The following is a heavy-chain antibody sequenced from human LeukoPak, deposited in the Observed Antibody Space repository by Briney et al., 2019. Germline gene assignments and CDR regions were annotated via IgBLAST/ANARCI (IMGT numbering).Heavy chain of an antibody. CDR3: ARVGDSEYYYDSSGYPIDY. D-gene: IGHD3-22*01. CDR2: INSDGSST. CDR1: GFTFSSYW. Sequence: GGSLRLSCAASGFTFSSYWMHWVRQAPGKGLVWVSRINSDGSSTSYADSVKGRFTISRDNAKNTLYLQMNSLRAEDTAVYYCARVGDSEYYYDSSGYPIDYWGQGTLVTVSS. J-gene: IGHJ4*02. V-gene: IGHV3-74*01.